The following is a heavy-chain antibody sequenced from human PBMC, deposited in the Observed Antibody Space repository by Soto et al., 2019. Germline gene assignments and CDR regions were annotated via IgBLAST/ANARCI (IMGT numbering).Heavy chain of an antibody. Sequence: EVQLVESGGGLVQPGGSLRLSCAASGFTFSSYWMHWVRQAPGKGLEWVSRINSDGSSTSYADSVKGRFTISRDNAKNTLYLQMNSLRAEDTAVYYCARRRGSSGWKTNFDYWGQGTLVTVSS. CDR1: GFTFSSYW. V-gene: IGHV3-74*01. CDR3: ARRRGSSGWKTNFDY. J-gene: IGHJ4*02. D-gene: IGHD6-19*01. CDR2: INSDGSST.